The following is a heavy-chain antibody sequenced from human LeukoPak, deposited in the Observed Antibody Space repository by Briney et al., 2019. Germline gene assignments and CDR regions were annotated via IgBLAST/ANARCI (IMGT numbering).Heavy chain of an antibody. D-gene: IGHD3-9*01. CDR3: ARGEWRYDILTGYYPSDFDY. Sequence: GGSLRLSCAASGFTFSSYSMNWVRQAPGKGLEWVSYISSSSSTIYYADSVKGRFTISRDNAKNSLYLQMNSLRAEDTAVYYCARGEWRYDILTGYYPSDFDYWGQGTLVTVSS. V-gene: IGHV3-48*04. J-gene: IGHJ4*02. CDR2: ISSSSSTI. CDR1: GFTFSSYS.